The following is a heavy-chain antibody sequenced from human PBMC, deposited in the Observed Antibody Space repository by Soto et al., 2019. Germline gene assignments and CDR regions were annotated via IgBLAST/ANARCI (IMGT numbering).Heavy chain of an antibody. Sequence: VGSHRLSCAASGLTCMNYAMIWARQAPGKGLEWVSAISGSGGTTHYADSVKGRFTISRDNSKNTLYLQMNSLRVEDTAVYYCAKDRSSTSCYAFDYWGQGSLVTVSS. CDR3: AKDRSSTSCYAFDY. V-gene: IGHV3-23*01. CDR1: GLTCMNYA. CDR2: ISGSGGTT. J-gene: IGHJ4*02. D-gene: IGHD2-2*01.